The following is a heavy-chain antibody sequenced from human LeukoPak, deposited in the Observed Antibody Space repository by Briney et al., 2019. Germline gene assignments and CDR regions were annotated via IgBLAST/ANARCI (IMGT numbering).Heavy chain of an antibody. CDR2: ISYDGGNK. D-gene: IGHD2-2*01. Sequence: PGGSLRLSCAPCGFSFRSNGMHCVRQAPGKGLEWVAVISYDGGNKYYADSVKGRFTISRDNSKNTLYLQMNSLRAEDTAVYYYAKRHSCGEVHDYWGQGTLVTVSS. J-gene: IGHJ4*02. CDR3: AKRHSCGEVHDY. V-gene: IGHV3-30*18. CDR1: GFSFRSNG.